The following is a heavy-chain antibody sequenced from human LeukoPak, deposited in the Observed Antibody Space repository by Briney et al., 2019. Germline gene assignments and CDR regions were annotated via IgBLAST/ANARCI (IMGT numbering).Heavy chain of an antibody. V-gene: IGHV3-49*04. CDR3: TSYNRYYAFDY. CDR2: IKTKGQGAAT. J-gene: IGHJ4*02. CDR1: GFRFGDYA. Sequence: PGRSLRLSCTAAGFRFGDYAMSWARQAPGRGLEWVGVIKTKGQGAATYYAASVKGRFTISRDDSKGIAYLQMDSLETDDTGVYYCTSYNRYYAFDYWGLGTLVTVSS. D-gene: IGHD3-3*01.